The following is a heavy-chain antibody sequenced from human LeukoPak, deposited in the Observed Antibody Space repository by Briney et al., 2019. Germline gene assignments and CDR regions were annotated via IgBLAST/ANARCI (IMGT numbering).Heavy chain of an antibody. CDR3: ARVPGQSSWRYYFDY. D-gene: IGHD2-2*01. Sequence: HPGGSLRLSCAASGFTFSSYGMHWVRQAPGKGLEWVAVIWYDGSNKYYADSVKGRFTISRDNSKNTLYLQMNSLRAEDTAVYYCARVPGQSSWRYYFDYWGQGTLVTVSS. CDR1: GFTFSSYG. CDR2: IWYDGSNK. V-gene: IGHV3-33*01. J-gene: IGHJ4*02.